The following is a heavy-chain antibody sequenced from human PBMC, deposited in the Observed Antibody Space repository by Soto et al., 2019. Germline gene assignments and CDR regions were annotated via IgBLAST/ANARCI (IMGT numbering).Heavy chain of an antibody. J-gene: IGHJ4*02. CDR1: GFTFSSYW. Sequence: GGSLRLSCAASGFTFSSYWMSWVRQAPGKGLEWVANMRQDGNEKYYADSVKGRFTISRDNVKNSLYLQMNTLRAEDTAVHYCARILCSSTSCYTFDYWGQGTLVTVSS. CDR2: MRQDGNEK. D-gene: IGHD2-2*02. V-gene: IGHV3-7*03. CDR3: ARILCSSTSCYTFDY.